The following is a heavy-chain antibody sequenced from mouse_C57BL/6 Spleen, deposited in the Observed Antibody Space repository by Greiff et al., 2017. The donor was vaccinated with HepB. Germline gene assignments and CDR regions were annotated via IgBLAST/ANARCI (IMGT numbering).Heavy chain of an antibody. D-gene: IGHD1-1*01. CDR2: ISYDGSN. Sequence: EVKLMESGPGLVKPSQSLSLTCSVTGYSITSGYYWNWIRQFPGNKLEWMGYISYDGSNNYNPSLKNRISITRDTSKNQFFLKLNSVTTEDTATYYCARGGDYSWCAYWGQGTLVTVSA. CDR1: GYSITSGYY. V-gene: IGHV3-6*01. J-gene: IGHJ3*01. CDR3: ARGGDYSWCAY.